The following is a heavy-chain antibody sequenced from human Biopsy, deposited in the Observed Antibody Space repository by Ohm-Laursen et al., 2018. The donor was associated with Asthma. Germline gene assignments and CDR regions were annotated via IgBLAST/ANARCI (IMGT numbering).Heavy chain of an antibody. Sequence: SVKVSCKAYGYNFISFAIHWVRQAPGQRLEWMGWVNTGNGDTKYSQKFQGRVTITRDTSASTAYMELRSLRSEDTATYYCARTYYDFLTGQVKDVFGVWGQGTMVTVSS. J-gene: IGHJ3*01. CDR2: VNTGNGDT. D-gene: IGHD3-9*01. CDR3: ARTYYDFLTGQVKDVFGV. V-gene: IGHV1-3*04. CDR1: GYNFISFA.